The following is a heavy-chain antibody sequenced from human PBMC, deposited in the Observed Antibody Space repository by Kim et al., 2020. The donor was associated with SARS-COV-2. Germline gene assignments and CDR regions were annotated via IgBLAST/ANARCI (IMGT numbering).Heavy chain of an antibody. V-gene: IGHV6-1*01. J-gene: IGHJ6*02. Sequence: AVSVKSRITITPDTSKNPFSLQLNSVTPEDTAVYYCARRYGSGSYYVGMDVWGQGTTVTVSS. D-gene: IGHD3-10*01. CDR3: ARRYGSGSYYVGMDV.